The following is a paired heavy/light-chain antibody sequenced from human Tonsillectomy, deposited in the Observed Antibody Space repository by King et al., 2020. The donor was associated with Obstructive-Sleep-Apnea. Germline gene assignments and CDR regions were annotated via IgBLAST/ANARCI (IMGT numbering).Heavy chain of an antibody. Sequence: QVQLVQSGAEVTKPGASVKVSCKASGYNFIGYYIHWVRQAPGQGLEWMGWINPNSGGTNYAQKFRGRVSMTRDTSISTAYMDLSRLRSDDTAVYYCAQDGGHYSHYGMDVWGQGTTVTVSS. CDR1: GYNFIGYY. V-gene: IGHV1-2*02. CDR2: INPNSGGT. D-gene: IGHD2-15*01. CDR3: AQDGGHYSHYGMDV. J-gene: IGHJ6*02.
Light chain of an antibody. CDR1: SSNIGNHY. V-gene: IGLV1-51*01. J-gene: IGLJ3*02. CDR3: GTWDSSLSAGV. Sequence: QSILTQPPSVSAAPGQKVTISCSGSSSNIGNHYVSWYQQLPGTAPKLLIYDNNKRPSGIPDRFSGSKSGTSATLGITGLQTGDEADYYCGTWDSSLSAGVFGGGTKLTVL. CDR2: DNN.